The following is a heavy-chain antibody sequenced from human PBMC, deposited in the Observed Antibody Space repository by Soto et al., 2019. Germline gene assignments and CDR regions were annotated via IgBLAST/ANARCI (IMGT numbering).Heavy chain of an antibody. J-gene: IGHJ6*02. CDR2: INNAGSST. V-gene: IGHV3-74*01. D-gene: IGHD1-7*01. Sequence: EVQLVESGGGLVQPGGSLRLSCAASGFTFSTYWMHWVRQPPGKGLVWVSRINNAGSSTAYADSVKGRFTISRDNAQSTLYLQMNSLRAEDTAVYYCAREPLIGTTDYGLDVWGQGTTVSVSS. CDR1: GFTFSTYW. CDR3: AREPLIGTTDYGLDV.